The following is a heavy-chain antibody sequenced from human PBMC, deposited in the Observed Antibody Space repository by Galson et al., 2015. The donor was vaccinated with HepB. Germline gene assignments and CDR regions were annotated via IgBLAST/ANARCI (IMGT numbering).Heavy chain of an antibody. CDR1: GYTFTSYG. J-gene: IGHJ4*02. V-gene: IGHV1-18*01. Sequence: SVKVSCKASGYTFTSYGISWVRQAPGQGLEWMGWISAYNGNTNYAQKLQGRVTMTTDTSTSTAYMELRSLRSDDTAVYYCAKHYTLWFGEYYFDYWGQGTLVTVSS. D-gene: IGHD3-10*01. CDR2: ISAYNGNT. CDR3: AKHYTLWFGEYYFDY.